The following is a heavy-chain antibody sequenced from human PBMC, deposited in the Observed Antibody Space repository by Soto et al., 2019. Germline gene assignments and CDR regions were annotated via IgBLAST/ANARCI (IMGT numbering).Heavy chain of an antibody. D-gene: IGHD2-8*01. Sequence: ASVKVSCKASGGTFSSYAISWVRQAPGQGLEWMGGIIPIFGTANYAQKFQGRVTITADESTSTAYMELSSLRSEDTAVYYCARERVLMVYANSRGAFDIWGQGTMVTVS. CDR1: GGTFSSYA. CDR2: IIPIFGTA. V-gene: IGHV1-69*13. CDR3: ARERVLMVYANSRGAFDI. J-gene: IGHJ3*02.